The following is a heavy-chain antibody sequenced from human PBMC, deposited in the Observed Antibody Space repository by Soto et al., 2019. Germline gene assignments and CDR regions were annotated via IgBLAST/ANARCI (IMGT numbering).Heavy chain of an antibody. CDR1: GGSISSGGYY. V-gene: IGHV4-31*03. CDR3: ARGPPSNYVWGSYRFNWFDP. Sequence: SETLSLTCTVSGGSISSGGYYWSWIRQHPGKGLEWIGYIYYSGSTYYNPSLKSRVTISVDTSKNQFSLKLSSVTAADTAVYYCARGPPSNYVWGSYRFNWFDPWGQGTLVT. CDR2: IYYSGST. J-gene: IGHJ5*02. D-gene: IGHD3-16*02.